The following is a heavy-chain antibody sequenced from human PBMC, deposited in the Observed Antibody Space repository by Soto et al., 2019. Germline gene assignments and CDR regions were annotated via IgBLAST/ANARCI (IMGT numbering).Heavy chain of an antibody. V-gene: IGHV4-34*01. D-gene: IGHD3-10*01. J-gene: IGHJ6*03. CDR2: INHSGST. CDR1: GGSFSGYY. CDR3: ERSGVPPPRYGSGSYYLNYYYHYYMDF. Sequence: SETLSLTCAVYGGSFSGYYWSWIRQPPGKGLEWIGEINHSGSTNYNPSLKSRVTISVDTSKNQFSLKLSSVTAADTAVYYCERSGVPPPRYGSGSYYLNYYYHYYMDFWGKGTTVTVSS.